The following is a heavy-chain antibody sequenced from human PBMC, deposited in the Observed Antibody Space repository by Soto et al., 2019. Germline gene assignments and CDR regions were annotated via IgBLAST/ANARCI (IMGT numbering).Heavy chain of an antibody. J-gene: IGHJ4*02. CDR2: ISGSGGST. D-gene: IGHD3-16*01. V-gene: IGHV3-23*01. Sequence: GGSLRLYCAASGFTFSSYAMSWVRQAPGKGLEWVSAISGSGGSTYYADSVKGRFTISRDNSKNTLYLQMNSLRAEDTAVYYCAKDDIMITFGGVTLNFDYWGQGTLVTVSS. CDR3: AKDDIMITFGGVTLNFDY. CDR1: GFTFSSYA.